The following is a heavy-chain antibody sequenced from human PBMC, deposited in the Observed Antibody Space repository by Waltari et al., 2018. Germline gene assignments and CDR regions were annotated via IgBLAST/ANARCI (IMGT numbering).Heavy chain of an antibody. CDR1: GDSVSSNSAA. V-gene: IGHV6-1*01. D-gene: IGHD6-19*01. J-gene: IGHJ4*02. Sequence: QVQLQQSGPGLVKPSQTLSLTCAISGDSVSSNSAAWNWIRQSPSRGLEWLGRTYYRSKWYNDYAVSVKSRITINPDTSKNQFSLQLNSVTPEDTAVYYCARDRFAQWLVPVHPFDYWGQGTLVTVSS. CDR3: ARDRFAQWLVPVHPFDY. CDR2: TYYRSKWYN.